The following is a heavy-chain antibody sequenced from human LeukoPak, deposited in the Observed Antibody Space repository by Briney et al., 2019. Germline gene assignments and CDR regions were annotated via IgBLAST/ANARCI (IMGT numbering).Heavy chain of an antibody. CDR1: RFTISSYA. Sequence: GGSLRLSCAASRFTISSYAMSWVRQAPGKGLEWVSGISGSGGSTYYADSVKGRFTISRDNSKNTLYLQMNSLRAEDTAVYYCARAILTYYYDSSAQQYFDYWGQGTLVTVSS. CDR2: ISGSGGST. CDR3: ARAILTYYYDSSAQQYFDY. D-gene: IGHD3-22*01. V-gene: IGHV3-23*01. J-gene: IGHJ4*02.